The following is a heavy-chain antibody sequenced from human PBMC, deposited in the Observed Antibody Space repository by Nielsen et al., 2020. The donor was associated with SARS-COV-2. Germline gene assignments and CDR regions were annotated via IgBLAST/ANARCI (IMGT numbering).Heavy chain of an antibody. CDR3: ARVVAAAGIGVGEAFDI. CDR2: IIPIFGTA. CDR1: GYTFTGYY. V-gene: IGHV1-69*13. J-gene: IGHJ3*02. Sequence: SVKVSCKASGYTFTGYYMHWVRQAPGQGLEWMGGIIPIFGTANYAQKFQGRVTITADESTSTAYMELSSLRSEDTAVYYCARVVAAAGIGVGEAFDIWGQGTMVTVSS. D-gene: IGHD6-13*01.